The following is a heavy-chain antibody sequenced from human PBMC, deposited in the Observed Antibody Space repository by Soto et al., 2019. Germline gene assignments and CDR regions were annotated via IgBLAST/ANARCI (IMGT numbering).Heavy chain of an antibody. D-gene: IGHD2-21*02. CDR3: ARWGRYCGGDCYSSLGHGMDV. CDR2: IIPIRGIA. J-gene: IGHJ6*02. V-gene: IGHV1-69*02. Sequence: QVQLVQSGAEVKKPGYSVKVSCKASGGTFSSYTISWVRQAPGQGLEWMGRIIPIRGIANYAQKFQGRVTITADKSTSTAYMELSSLRSEDTAVYYCARWGRYCGGDCYSSLGHGMDVWGQGTTVTVSS. CDR1: GGTFSSYT.